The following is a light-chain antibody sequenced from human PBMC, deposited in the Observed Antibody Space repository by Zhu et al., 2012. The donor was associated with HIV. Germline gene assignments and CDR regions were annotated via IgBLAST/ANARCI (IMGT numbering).Light chain of an antibody. Sequence: ALTQSPGTLSLSPGGRATLSCRASRNVDKFVTWYQQRPGQAPRLLIYDVSNRAIGVPSRFSGSGSGTDFTLTIDSLEPEDFAVYFCLQRRDGYSFGQG. J-gene: IGKJ2*01. CDR3: LQRRDGYS. CDR2: DVS. V-gene: IGKV3-11*01. CDR1: RNVDKF.